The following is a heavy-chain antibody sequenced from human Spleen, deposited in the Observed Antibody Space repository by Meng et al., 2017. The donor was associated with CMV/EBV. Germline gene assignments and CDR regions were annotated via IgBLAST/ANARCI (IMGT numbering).Heavy chain of an antibody. J-gene: IGHJ4*02. CDR1: GYPFISYG. CDR2: ISGYNGRT. Sequence: SCETSGYPFISYGISWVRQAPGKGLEWMGWISGYNGRTNYAQSFQGRLTLTTDTSTSTAYMELRSLRSEDTAVYYCAKEHMGASLDSWGQGTLVTVSS. D-gene: IGHD1-26*01. CDR3: AKEHMGASLDS. V-gene: IGHV1-18*01.